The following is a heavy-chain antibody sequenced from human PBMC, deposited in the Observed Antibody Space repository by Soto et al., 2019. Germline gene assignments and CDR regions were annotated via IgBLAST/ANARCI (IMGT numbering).Heavy chain of an antibody. CDR3: AREGGLRIAAADFDY. Sequence: ASVKVSCKASGYTFTSYGISWVRQAPGQGLEWTGWISAYNGNTNYAQKLQGRVTMTTDTSTSTAYMELRSLRSDDTAVYYCAREGGLRIAAADFDYWGQGTLVTVSS. J-gene: IGHJ4*02. CDR1: GYTFTSYG. D-gene: IGHD6-13*01. V-gene: IGHV1-18*04. CDR2: ISAYNGNT.